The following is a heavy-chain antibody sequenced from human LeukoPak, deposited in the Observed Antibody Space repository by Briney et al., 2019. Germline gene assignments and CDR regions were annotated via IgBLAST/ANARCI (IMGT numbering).Heavy chain of an antibody. Sequence: PGGSLRLSCAASGLTFSSYIMNWVRQAPGKGLEWVSSISGSSSKTYYADSVKGRFTISRDNAKNSLYLQMRSLSAEDTAVYYCARGCGIDCYPFRDYWGQGTLVTVSS. CDR3: ARGCGIDCYPFRDY. CDR2: ISGSSSKT. J-gene: IGHJ4*02. CDR1: GLTFSSYI. D-gene: IGHD2-21*02. V-gene: IGHV3-21*06.